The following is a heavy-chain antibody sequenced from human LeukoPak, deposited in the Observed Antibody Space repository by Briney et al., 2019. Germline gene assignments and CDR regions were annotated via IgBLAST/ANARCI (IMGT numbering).Heavy chain of an antibody. Sequence: GGSLRLSCAASGFTFSDYYMSWIGQAPGKGREWVSYISSSGSTIYYADSVKGRFTISRDNAKNSLYLQMNSLRAEDTAVYYCARDQGSYYFDYWGQGTLVTVSS. V-gene: IGHV3-11*01. CDR2: ISSSGSTI. CDR3: ARDQGSYYFDY. CDR1: GFTFSDYY. J-gene: IGHJ4*02.